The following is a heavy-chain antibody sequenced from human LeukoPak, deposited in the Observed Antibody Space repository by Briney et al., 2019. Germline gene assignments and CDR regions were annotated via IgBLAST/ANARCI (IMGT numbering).Heavy chain of an antibody. CDR3: ARHKTIGGYDK. CDR1: EFSFSDYY. Sequence: GGSLRLSCAASEFSFSDYYMSWIRQAPGRSLEWVSFISTNGRTVKYSDSVKGPFTISRDNAKKSLNLQMNSLTADDTAMYYCARHKTIGGYDKWGQGTLVTVSS. J-gene: IGHJ4*02. D-gene: IGHD2-15*01. V-gene: IGHV3-11*04. CDR2: ISTNGRTV.